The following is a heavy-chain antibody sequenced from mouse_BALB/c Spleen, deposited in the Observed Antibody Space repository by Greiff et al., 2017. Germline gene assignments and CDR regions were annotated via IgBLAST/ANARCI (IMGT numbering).Heavy chain of an antibody. V-gene: IGHV14-3*02. D-gene: IGHD4-1*01. Sequence: EVQLQESGAELVKPGASVKLSCTASGFNIKDTYMHWVKQRPEQGLEWIGRIDPANGNTKYDPKFQGKATITADTSSNTAYLQLSSLTSEDTAVYYCASELGTGDYAMDYWGQGTSVTVSS. CDR2: IDPANGNT. CDR3: ASELGTGDYAMDY. J-gene: IGHJ4*01. CDR1: GFNIKDTY.